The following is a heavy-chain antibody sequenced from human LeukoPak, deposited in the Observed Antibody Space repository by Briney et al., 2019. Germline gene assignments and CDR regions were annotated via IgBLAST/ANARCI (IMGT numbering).Heavy chain of an antibody. V-gene: IGHV1-46*03. CDR2: INPSGGST. CDR1: GYTFTSYY. D-gene: IGHD3-9*01. Sequence: GASVKVSCKASGYTFTSYYMHWVRQAPGQGLEWMGIINPSGGSTSYARKFQGRVTMTRDTSTSTVYMELSSLRSEDTAVYYCARQSDRYDILTGHFDYWGQGTLVTVSS. CDR3: ARQSDRYDILTGHFDY. J-gene: IGHJ4*02.